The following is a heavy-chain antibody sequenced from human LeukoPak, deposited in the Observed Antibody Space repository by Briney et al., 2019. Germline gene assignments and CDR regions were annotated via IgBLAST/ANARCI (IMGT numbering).Heavy chain of an antibody. CDR1: GGSISSSSYY. CDR2: IYYSGST. Sequence: PSGTLSLTCTVSGGSISSSSYYWGWIRQPPGKGLEWIGSIYYSGSTYYNPSLKSRVTISVDTSKNQFSLKLSSVTAADTAVYYCARGGGDPSSYYFDYWGQGTLVTVSS. D-gene: IGHD2-21*02. CDR3: ARGGGDPSSYYFDY. V-gene: IGHV4-39*07. J-gene: IGHJ4*02.